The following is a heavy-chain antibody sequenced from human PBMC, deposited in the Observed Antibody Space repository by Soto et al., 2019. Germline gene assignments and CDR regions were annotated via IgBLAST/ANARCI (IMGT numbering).Heavy chain of an antibody. CDR2: LSWNSGTI. V-gene: IGHV3-9*01. Sequence: EVQLVESGGGLVQPGKSLRLSCAASGFTFDDYAMHWVRQVPGKGLEWVSGLSWNSGTIDYADSVKGRFTISRDNAKNSQHLQMNSLKPEDTAFYYCAKAESSGWYYSLDYWGQGTLVTVSS. CDR3: AKAESSGWYYSLDY. CDR1: GFTFDDYA. D-gene: IGHD6-19*01. J-gene: IGHJ4*02.